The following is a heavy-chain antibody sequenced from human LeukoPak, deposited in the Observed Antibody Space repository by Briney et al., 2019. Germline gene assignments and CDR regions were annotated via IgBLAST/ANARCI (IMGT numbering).Heavy chain of an antibody. CDR2: INHSGST. D-gene: IGHD2-21*01. CDR1: GGSFSDYY. Sequence: SETLSLTCAVYGGSFSDYYWSWIRQPPGKGLEWIGEINHSGSTNYNPSLKSRVTISVDTSKNQFSLKLSSVTAADTAVYYCARHIRGLLRGPPPVWGKGTTVTVSS. CDR3: ARHIRGLLRGPPPV. V-gene: IGHV4-34*01. J-gene: IGHJ6*04.